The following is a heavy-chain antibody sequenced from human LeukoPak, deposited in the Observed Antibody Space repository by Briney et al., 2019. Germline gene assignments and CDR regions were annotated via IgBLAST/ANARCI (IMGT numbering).Heavy chain of an antibody. Sequence: GGSLRLLCAASGFPFSSYGKHWVRQAPGKGLEWVEVISYDGSNKYYADSAKGRFTISRDNSKNTLYLQMNSLRAEDTAVYYCAKVGGDFDYWGQGTLVTVSS. V-gene: IGHV3-30*18. D-gene: IGHD3-16*01. CDR1: GFPFSSYG. CDR2: ISYDGSNK. J-gene: IGHJ4*02. CDR3: AKVGGDFDY.